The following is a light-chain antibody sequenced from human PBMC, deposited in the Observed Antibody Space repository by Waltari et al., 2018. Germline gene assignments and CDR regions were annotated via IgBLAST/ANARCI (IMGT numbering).Light chain of an antibody. CDR3: QQYNAYPYT. CDR1: QSISSR. Sequence: DIQMTQSPSTLSASVGDRVTITCRASQSISSRLAWYQQKAGRAPELLIYKASILDSGVPSRFSGRGSGTEFTLTISSLQPDDFTTYYCQQYNAYPYTFGQGTKLEIE. V-gene: IGKV1-5*03. CDR2: KAS. J-gene: IGKJ2*01.